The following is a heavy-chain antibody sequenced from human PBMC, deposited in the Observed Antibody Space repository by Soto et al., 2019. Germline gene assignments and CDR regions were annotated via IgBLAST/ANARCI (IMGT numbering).Heavy chain of an antibody. J-gene: IGHJ6*02. CDR1: GFTFSSYG. CDR3: AKSSQYGSGSYYNYGMDV. V-gene: IGHV3-30*18. D-gene: IGHD3-10*01. CDR2: ISYDGSNK. Sequence: QVQLVESGGGVVQPGRSLRLSCAASGFTFSSYGMHWVRQAPGKGLEWVAVISYDGSNKYYADSVKGRFTISRDNSKNTLYLQVNSLRAEDTAVYYCAKSSQYGSGSYYNYGMDVWGQGTTVTVSS.